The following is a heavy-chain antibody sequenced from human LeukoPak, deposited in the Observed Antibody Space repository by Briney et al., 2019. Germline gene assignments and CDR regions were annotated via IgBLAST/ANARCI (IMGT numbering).Heavy chain of an antibody. CDR1: GFTFSSYA. D-gene: IGHD3-16*01. J-gene: IGHJ4*02. CDR3: VGGGYYFDY. V-gene: IGHV3-23*01. Sequence: QPGGSLRLSCAASGFTFSSYAMSWVRQAPGKGLEWVSAISDSGGSTYYANSVRGRFTVSRDNPKNTLYLQMNSLRAEDTAVYYCVGGGYYFDYWGQGTLVTVSS. CDR2: ISDSGGST.